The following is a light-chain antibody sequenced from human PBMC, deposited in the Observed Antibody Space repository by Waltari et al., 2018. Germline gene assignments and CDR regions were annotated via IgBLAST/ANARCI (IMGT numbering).Light chain of an antibody. Sequence: QSVLTPPPSVSAAPGQQVTISCSGSSSNIGNNYVSWYQQVPGTAPKLLIYDNNKRPSRIPDRFSGSKSGTSATLGITGLQTGDEADYYCGTWDNSLSAVIFGGGTKLTVL. CDR1: SSNIGNNY. V-gene: IGLV1-51*01. J-gene: IGLJ2*01. CDR2: DNN. CDR3: GTWDNSLSAVI.